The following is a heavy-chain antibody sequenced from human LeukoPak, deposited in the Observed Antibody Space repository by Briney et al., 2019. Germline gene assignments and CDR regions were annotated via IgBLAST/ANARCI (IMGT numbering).Heavy chain of an antibody. CDR3: ARDPGKVGYCSGGSCYYYYYGMDV. J-gene: IGHJ6*02. V-gene: IGHV3-11*01. Sequence: GGSLRLSCAASGFTFSDYYMSWIRQAPGEGLEWVSYISSSGSTIYYADSVKGRFTISRDNAKNSLYLQMNSLRAEDTAVYYCARDPGKVGYCSGGSCYYYYYGMDVWGQGTTVTVSS. D-gene: IGHD2-15*01. CDR2: ISSSGSTI. CDR1: GFTFSDYY.